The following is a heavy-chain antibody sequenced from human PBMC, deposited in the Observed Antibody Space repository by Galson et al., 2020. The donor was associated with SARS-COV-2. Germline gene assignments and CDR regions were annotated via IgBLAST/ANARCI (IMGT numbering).Heavy chain of an antibody. J-gene: IGHJ4*02. CDR2: FDPEDGET. V-gene: IGHV1-24*01. CDR3: ATYYVWGSYRLLFDY. CDR1: GYTLTELS. D-gene: IGHD3-16*02. Sequence: ASVKVSYKVSGYTLTELSMHWVRQAPGKGLEWMGGFDPEDGETIYAQKFQGRVTMTEDTSTDTAYMELSSLRSEDTAVYYCATYYVWGSYRLLFDYWGQGTLVTVSS.